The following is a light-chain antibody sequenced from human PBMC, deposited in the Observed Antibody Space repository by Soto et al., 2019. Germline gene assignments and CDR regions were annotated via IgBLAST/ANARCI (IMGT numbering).Light chain of an antibody. Sequence: ESVLTQSPGTLSLSPGERATLSCRASQSVTSSYLAWYQQKPGRAPRLLIYGASSRATGIPDRFSASGSGTDFTLTISRLEPEDFAVYYCQQYGDSPRTFGQGTKVEIK. CDR2: GAS. CDR3: QQYGDSPRT. J-gene: IGKJ1*01. CDR1: QSVTSSY. V-gene: IGKV3-20*01.